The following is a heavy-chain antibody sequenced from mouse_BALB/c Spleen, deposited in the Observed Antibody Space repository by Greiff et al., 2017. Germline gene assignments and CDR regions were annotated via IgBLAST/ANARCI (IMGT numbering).Heavy chain of an antibody. CDR1: GDSITSGY. CDR2: ISYSGST. Sequence: EVKLMESGPSLVKPSQTLSLTCSVTGDSITSGYWNWIRKFPGNKLEYMGYISYSGSTYYNPSLKSRISITRDTSKNQYYLQLNSVTTEDTATYYCARSLYGSLWYFDVWGAGTTVTVSS. V-gene: IGHV3-8*02. CDR3: ARSLYGSLWYFDV. D-gene: IGHD1-1*01. J-gene: IGHJ1*01.